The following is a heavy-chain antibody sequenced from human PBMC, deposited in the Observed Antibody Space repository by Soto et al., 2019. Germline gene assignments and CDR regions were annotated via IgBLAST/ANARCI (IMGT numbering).Heavy chain of an antibody. J-gene: IGHJ4*02. CDR1: GYTFTRYY. V-gene: IGHV1-46*01. CDR3: VRDQGYCGAASCLRWTPWYYFDY. Sequence: QVQLVQSGAEEKKPGASVKIACKASGYTFTRYYMHWVRQAPGQGLEWMGMINPSGGSTTYAESHQGRVSMTMDTSTSTGYMDLSSLKSGDTAVYYCVRDQGYCGAASCLRWTPWYYFDYWGQGTLVTVSS. CDR2: INPSGGST. D-gene: IGHD2-15*01.